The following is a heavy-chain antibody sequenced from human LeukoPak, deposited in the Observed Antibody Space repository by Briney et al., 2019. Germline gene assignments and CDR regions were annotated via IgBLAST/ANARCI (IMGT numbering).Heavy chain of an antibody. J-gene: IGHJ6*04. CDR3: ARGIAISPMDV. CDR2: IHHSGNT. D-gene: IGHD3-9*01. Sequence: SETLSLTCAVSGYSISSGYYWSWIRLPPGKGLEWIGRIHHSGNTFYNPSLKSRVTISVDTSKNQFSLKMNSVTAADTAVYYCARGIAISPMDVWGNGTTVTVSS. CDR1: GYSISSGYY. V-gene: IGHV4-38-2*01.